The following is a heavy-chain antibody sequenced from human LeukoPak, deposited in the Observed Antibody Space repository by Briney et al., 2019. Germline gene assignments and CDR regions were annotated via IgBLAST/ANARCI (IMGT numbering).Heavy chain of an antibody. V-gene: IGHV3-72*01. D-gene: IGHD3-22*01. CDR3: ARSDSSGYLSDY. J-gene: IGHJ4*02. CDR2: SRNKPNDYTT. Sequence: GGSLRLSCAASGFTFSDHYMDWVRQAPGGGLEWVGRSRNKPNDYTTEYAASAKGRFTISRDDSKNSVYLQMNSLKPEATAVYYCARSDSSGYLSDYWGQGTLVTVSS. CDR1: GFTFSDHY.